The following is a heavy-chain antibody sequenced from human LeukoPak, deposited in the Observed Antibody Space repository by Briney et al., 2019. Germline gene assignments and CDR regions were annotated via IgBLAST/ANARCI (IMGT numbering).Heavy chain of an antibody. CDR1: GFTFSSYA. J-gene: IGHJ6*02. CDR2: ISYDGSNK. V-gene: IGHV3-30-3*01. D-gene: IGHD2-8*01. CDR3: AKDLVLMVYATTFYYYYGMDV. Sequence: QPGGSLRLSCAASGFTFSSYAMHWVRQAPGKGLEWVAVISYDGSNKYYADSVKGRFTISRDNSKNTLYLQMNSLRAEDTAVYYCAKDLVLMVYATTFYYYYGMDVWGQGTTVTVSS.